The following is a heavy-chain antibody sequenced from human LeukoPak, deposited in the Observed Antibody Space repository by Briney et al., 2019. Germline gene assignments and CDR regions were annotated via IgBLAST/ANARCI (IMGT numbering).Heavy chain of an antibody. Sequence: PGGSLRLSCAASGFTFSSYAMSWVRQAPGRGLEWVSAISGSGGSTYYADSVKGRFTIPRDNSKNTLYLQMNSLRVEDTAVYYCAKDTTLAVAGIWGQGTLVTVSS. J-gene: IGHJ4*02. CDR1: GFTFSSYA. CDR2: ISGSGGST. V-gene: IGHV3-23*01. D-gene: IGHD6-19*01. CDR3: AKDTTLAVAGI.